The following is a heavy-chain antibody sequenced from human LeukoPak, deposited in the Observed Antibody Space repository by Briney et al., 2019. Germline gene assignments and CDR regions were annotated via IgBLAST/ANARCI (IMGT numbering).Heavy chain of an antibody. J-gene: IGHJ4*02. CDR3: ARLRGDRAVAPYLFDY. V-gene: IGHV4-39*01. CDR1: GGSISSSSYY. D-gene: IGHD6-19*01. CDR2: IYYSGST. Sequence: SETLSLTCTVSGGSISSSSYYWGWIRQPPGKGLGWIGSIYYSGSTYYNPSLKSRVTISVDTSKNQFSLKLSSVTAADTAVYYCARLRGDRAVAPYLFDYWGQGTLVTVPS.